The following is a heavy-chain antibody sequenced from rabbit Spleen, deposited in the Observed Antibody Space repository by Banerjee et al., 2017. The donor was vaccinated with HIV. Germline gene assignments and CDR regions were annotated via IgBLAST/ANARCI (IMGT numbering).Heavy chain of an antibody. CDR1: GFSFSSSYY. D-gene: IGHD4-2*01. Sequence: QEQLVESGGGLVKPEGSLTLTCTASGFSFSSSYYICWVRQAPGKGLEWIACIYTGYSANTWYASWAKGRFTIPKTSSTTVTLQMTSLTAADAAIYFCARDRGVYGGSDANSNLWGPGTLVTVS. CDR2: IYTGYSANT. V-gene: IGHV1S45*01. CDR3: ARDRGVYGGSDANSNL. J-gene: IGHJ4*01.